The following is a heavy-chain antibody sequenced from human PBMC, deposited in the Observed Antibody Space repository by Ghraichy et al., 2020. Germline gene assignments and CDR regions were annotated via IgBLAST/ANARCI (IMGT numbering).Heavy chain of an antibody. CDR3: AEHGDRPWN. V-gene: IGHV3-48*03. CDR2: ISSSGSTI. CDR1: GFTFSSYE. J-gene: IGHJ4*02. Sequence: GGSLRLSCAASGFTFSSYEMNWVRQAPGKGLEWVSYISSSGSTIYYADSVKGRFTISRDNAKNSLYLQMNSLRAEDTAVYYCAEHGDRPWNWGQGTLVTVSS. D-gene: IGHD4-17*01.